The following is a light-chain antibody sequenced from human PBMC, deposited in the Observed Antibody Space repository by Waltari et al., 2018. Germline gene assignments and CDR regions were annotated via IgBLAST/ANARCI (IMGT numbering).Light chain of an antibody. CDR3: SSYASSKTVV. CDR1: RSDVGRYTY. Sequence: QSALTQPASVSGSPGQSITISCTGTRSDVGRYTYVSWYQQPPGKAPKLMIYEVRNRPSGIPLRFSGSKSGNTASLTISGLQAEDESAYYCSSYASSKTVVFGGGTKLTVL. CDR2: EVR. J-gene: IGLJ2*01. V-gene: IGLV2-14*01.